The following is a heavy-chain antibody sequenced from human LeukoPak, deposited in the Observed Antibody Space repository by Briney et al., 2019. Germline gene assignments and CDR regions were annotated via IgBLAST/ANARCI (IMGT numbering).Heavy chain of an antibody. CDR3: ARVRSLYDILTGDPTFDY. CDR2: INPNSGGT. V-gene: IGHV1-2*02. D-gene: IGHD3-9*01. Sequence: ASVKVSCKASGYTFTGYYMHWVRQAPGQGLEWMGWINPNSGGTNYAQKFQGRVTMTRDTSTSTAYMELSRLRSDDTAVYYCARVRSLYDILTGDPTFDYWGQGTLVTVSS. J-gene: IGHJ4*02. CDR1: GYTFTGYY.